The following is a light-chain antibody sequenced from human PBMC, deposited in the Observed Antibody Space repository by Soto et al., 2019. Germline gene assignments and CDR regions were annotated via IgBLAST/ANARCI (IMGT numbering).Light chain of an antibody. CDR1: NSNIGSNT. J-gene: IGLJ7*01. Sequence: QSVLTQPPSASGTPGQRVTISCSGSNSNIGSNTVNWYQQLPGTAPKLLIYSNDQRPSGVPDRFSGSKSGTSASLAISGLQSEDEADYYCAAWDDSLNGVVFGGGTQLTVL. CDR3: AAWDDSLNGVV. V-gene: IGLV1-44*01. CDR2: SND.